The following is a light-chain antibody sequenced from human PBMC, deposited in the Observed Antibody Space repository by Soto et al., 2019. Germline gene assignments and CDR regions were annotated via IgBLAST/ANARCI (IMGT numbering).Light chain of an antibody. CDR3: GTWDSSLSLWV. CDR2: ENN. J-gene: IGLJ3*02. CDR1: SSNIGNNY. V-gene: IGLV1-51*02. Sequence: QSVLTQPPSVSAAPGQKVTISCSGSSSNIGNNYVSWYQQLPGTAPKLLIYENNKQPSGIPDRFSGSKSGTSATLGITGLQTGDEGDYYCGTWDSSLSLWVFGGGTKLTVL.